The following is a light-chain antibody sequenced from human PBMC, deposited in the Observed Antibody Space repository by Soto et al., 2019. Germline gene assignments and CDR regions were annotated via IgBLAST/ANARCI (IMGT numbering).Light chain of an antibody. CDR3: QQYNSYPIT. V-gene: IGKV1-5*01. CDR2: EAS. J-gene: IGKJ5*01. CDR1: HSVNRW. Sequence: DIQMTQSPSTLSASVGDRVTISCRASHSVNRWLTWYQQKPGQAPKLLIYEASSLARGVPSRFSASGSGTEFTLTISGLQPDDFASYYCQQYNSYPITFGQGTRLEIK.